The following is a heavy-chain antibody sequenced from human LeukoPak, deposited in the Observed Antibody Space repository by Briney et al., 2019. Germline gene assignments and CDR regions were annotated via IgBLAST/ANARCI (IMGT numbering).Heavy chain of an antibody. J-gene: IGHJ3*02. Sequence: GGSLRLSCAASGFTFSSYAMSWVRQAPGKGLEWVSVIYSGGSTYYADSVKGRFTISRDNSKNTLYLQMNSLRAEDTAVYYCARDSSGDDAFDIWGQGTMVTVSS. CDR3: ARDSSGDDAFDI. CDR2: IYSGGST. D-gene: IGHD3-22*01. CDR1: GFTFSSYA. V-gene: IGHV3-53*01.